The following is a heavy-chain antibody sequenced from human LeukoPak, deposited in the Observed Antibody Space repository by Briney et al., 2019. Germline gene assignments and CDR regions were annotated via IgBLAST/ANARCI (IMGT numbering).Heavy chain of an antibody. Sequence: GGSLRLSCAASGFTVSSNYMSWVRQAPGKGLEWVSVIYSGGSTYYADSVKGRFPISRDNSKNTLYLQMNSLRAEDTAVYYCARAVHYSGGLDFDYWGQGTLVTVSS. CDR1: GFTVSSNY. CDR3: ARAVHYSGGLDFDY. J-gene: IGHJ4*02. V-gene: IGHV3-66*01. D-gene: IGHD3/OR15-3a*01. CDR2: IYSGGST.